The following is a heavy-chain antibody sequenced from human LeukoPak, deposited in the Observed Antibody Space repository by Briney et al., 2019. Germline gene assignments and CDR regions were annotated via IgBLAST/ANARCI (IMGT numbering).Heavy chain of an antibody. D-gene: IGHD3-10*01. CDR1: GGSISSGGYY. J-gene: IGHJ4*02. Sequence: SETLSLTCTVSGGSISSGGYYWSWIRQHPGKGLEWIGYIYYSGSTYYNPSLKSRVTISVDTSKNQFSLKLSSVTAADTAVYYCARVRRVRGVILDYWGQGTLVTVSS. CDR2: IYYSGST. V-gene: IGHV4-31*03. CDR3: ARVRRVRGVILDY.